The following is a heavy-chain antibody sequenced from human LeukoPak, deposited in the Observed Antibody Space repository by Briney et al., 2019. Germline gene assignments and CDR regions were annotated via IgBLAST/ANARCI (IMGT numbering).Heavy chain of an antibody. CDR2: ISSTSTYI. CDR1: GFTFSSYS. D-gene: IGHD2-2*01. V-gene: IGHV3-21*01. J-gene: IGHJ2*01. CDR3: ARAPYCISTACSWYLDL. Sequence: GGSLRLSCAASGFTFSSYSMNWVRQAPGKGLEWVSSISSTSTYIDYVDSVKGRFTISRDTSKDSLSLHINSLRAEDTAIYYCARAPYCISTACSWYLDLWGRGTLVTVSS.